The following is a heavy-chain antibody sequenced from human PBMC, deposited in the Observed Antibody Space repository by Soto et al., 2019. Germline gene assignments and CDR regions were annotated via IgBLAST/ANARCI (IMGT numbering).Heavy chain of an antibody. Sequence: QVQLVQSGVEVKKPGASVKVSCKASGYTFISHGTSWVRQAPGQGLEWMGWISGKNGNTNYAQKLQGRVTLTTDTSTRTAYMELRSLRSDDTAVYYCARVSSSIVVVPDYGMDVWGQGTTVTVSS. CDR1: GYTFISHG. D-gene: IGHD2-15*01. J-gene: IGHJ6*02. V-gene: IGHV1-18*04. CDR2: ISGKNGNT. CDR3: ARVSSSIVVVPDYGMDV.